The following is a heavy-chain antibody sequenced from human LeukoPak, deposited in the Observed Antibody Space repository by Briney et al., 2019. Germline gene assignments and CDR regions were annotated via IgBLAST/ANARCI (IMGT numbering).Heavy chain of an antibody. J-gene: IGHJ4*02. CDR3: ARDRGYCSGGSCYGYFDY. CDR2: IYYSGST. V-gene: IGHV4-59*01. Sequence: SETLSLTCTVSGGSLSSYYWSWIRQPPGKGLEWIGYIYYSGSTNYNPSLKSRVTISVDTSKNQFSLKLSSVTAADTAVYYCARDRGYCSGGSCYGYFDYWGQGTLVTVSS. CDR1: GGSLSSYY. D-gene: IGHD2-15*01.